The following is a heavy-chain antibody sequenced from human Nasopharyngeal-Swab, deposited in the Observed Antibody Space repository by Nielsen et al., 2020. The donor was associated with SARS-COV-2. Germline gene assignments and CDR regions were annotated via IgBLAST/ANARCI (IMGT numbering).Heavy chain of an antibody. CDR2: INPSGGST. Sequence: ASVKVSCKASGYTFTSYYMHWVRQAPGQGLEWMGIINPSGGSTSYAQKFQGRVTMTRDTSTSTVYMELSSLRSEDTAVYYCARDLGNWNYGRRGAFEIWGQGTMVTVSS. CDR3: ARDLGNWNYGRRGAFEI. CDR1: GYTFTSYY. J-gene: IGHJ3*02. D-gene: IGHD1-7*01. V-gene: IGHV1-46*01.